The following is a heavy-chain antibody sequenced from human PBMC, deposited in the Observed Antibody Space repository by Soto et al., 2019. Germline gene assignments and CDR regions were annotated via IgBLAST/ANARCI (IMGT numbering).Heavy chain of an antibody. J-gene: IGHJ4*02. V-gene: IGHV3-30*04. CDR3: ARGPVGYSGSQFGTYY. CDR2: ISYDGSNK. CDR1: GFTFSSYA. Sequence: GGSLRLSCAASGFTFSSYAMHWVRQAPGKGLEWVAVISYDGSNKYYADSVKGRFTISRDNSKNTLYLQMNSLRAEDPAVYYCARGPVGYSGSQFGTYYWGKGTLVTVSS. D-gene: IGHD1-26*01.